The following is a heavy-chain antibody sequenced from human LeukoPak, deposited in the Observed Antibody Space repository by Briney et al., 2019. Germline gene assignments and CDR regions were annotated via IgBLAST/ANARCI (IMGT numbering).Heavy chain of an antibody. Sequence: ASETLSLTCAVYGGSFSGYYWSWIRQPPGKGLEWIGEINHSGSTNYNPSLKSRVTISVDTSKNQFSLKLSSVTAADTAVYYCAGGVGFDYWGQGTLVTVSS. CDR1: GGSFSGYY. J-gene: IGHJ4*02. D-gene: IGHD1-26*01. CDR3: AGGVGFDY. V-gene: IGHV4-34*01. CDR2: INHSGST.